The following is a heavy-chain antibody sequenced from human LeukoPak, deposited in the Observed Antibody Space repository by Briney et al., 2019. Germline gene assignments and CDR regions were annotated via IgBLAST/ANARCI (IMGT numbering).Heavy chain of an antibody. CDR3: ASPNYDFWSAYPLYYYYMDV. CDR2: IIPIFGTA. D-gene: IGHD3-3*01. J-gene: IGHJ6*03. Sequence: ASVKVSCKASGGTFSSYAISWMRQAPGQGLEWMGGIIPIFGTANYAQKFQGRVTITADESTSTAYMELSSLRSKDTAVYYCASPNYDFWSAYPLYYYYMDVWGKGTTVTVSS. V-gene: IGHV1-69*13. CDR1: GGTFSSYA.